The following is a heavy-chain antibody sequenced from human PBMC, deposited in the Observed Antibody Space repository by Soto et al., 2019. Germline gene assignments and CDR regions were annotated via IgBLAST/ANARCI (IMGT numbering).Heavy chain of an antibody. D-gene: IGHD6-19*01. CDR1: GFSFVNYA. Sequence: GGSLRLSCAASGFSFVNYAMNWVRQAPGKGLEWVSGLSGSGTSTYYADSVKGRFTISRDNSRDTLFLQMNSLTADGTAVYYCAKATTNGGWFNPFDSWGQGALVTVSS. CDR3: AKATTNGGWFNPFDS. J-gene: IGHJ4*02. V-gene: IGHV3-23*01. CDR2: LSGSGTST.